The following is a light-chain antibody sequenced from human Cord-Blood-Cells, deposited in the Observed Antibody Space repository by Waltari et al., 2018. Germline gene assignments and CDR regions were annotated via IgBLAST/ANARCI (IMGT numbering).Light chain of an antibody. CDR2: EGS. J-gene: IGLJ1*01. CDR1: SSDVGSYNL. V-gene: IGLV2-23*01. CDR3: CSYAGSSTYV. Sequence: QSALTQPSSVSGSPGQSITMPCPGTSSDVGSYNLVSWYHQHPGKAPKLMIYEGSKRPSGVSNRFYGSKSGNTASLTISGLQAEDEADYYCCSYAGSSTYVFGTGTKVTVL.